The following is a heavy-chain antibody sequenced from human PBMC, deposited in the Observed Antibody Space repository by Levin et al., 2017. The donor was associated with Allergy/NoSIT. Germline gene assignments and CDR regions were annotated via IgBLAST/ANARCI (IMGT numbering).Heavy chain of an antibody. D-gene: IGHD3-10*01. CDR3: ARTMTGGFFDF. CDR2: INGDGSNT. V-gene: IGHV3-74*01. CDR1: GFTFSNFW. Sequence: GESLKISCAASGFTFSNFWMHWVRQAPGKGLVWVSRINGDGSNTIYADFVKGRFTFSRDNAKNTLYLQMNSLRAEDTAIYYCARTMTGGFFDFWGRGTLVTVSS. J-gene: IGHJ2*01.